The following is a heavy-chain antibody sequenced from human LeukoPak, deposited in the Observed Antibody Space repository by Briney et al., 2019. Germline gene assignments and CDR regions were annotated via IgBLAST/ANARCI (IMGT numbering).Heavy chain of an antibody. J-gene: IGHJ1*01. CDR3: TSPQADSGATYFRH. D-gene: IGHD6-19*01. CDR1: GFTFSGST. CDR2: IRSKVSSYAT. Sequence: GGSLRLSCAASGFTFSGSTMHWVRQASGKGLEWIGRIRSKVSSYATAYAASVKGRFTISRDDAKNTAYLQMDSLKTEDTAVYYCTSPQADSGATYFRHWGQGTLVTVSS. V-gene: IGHV3-73*01.